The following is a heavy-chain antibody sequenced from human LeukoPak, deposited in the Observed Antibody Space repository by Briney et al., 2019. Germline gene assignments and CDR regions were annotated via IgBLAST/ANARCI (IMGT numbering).Heavy chain of an antibody. J-gene: IGHJ5*02. CDR2: ISSSSSYI. CDR1: RFTFSSFS. CDR3: ARSRSSGWPDP. V-gene: IGHV3-21*01. D-gene: IGHD6-19*01. Sequence: GGSLRLSCAASRFTFSSFSMNWVRQAPGKGLEWVSSISSSSSYIYYADSVKGRFTISRDNAKNSLYLQMNSLRAEDTAVYYCARSRSSGWPDPWGQGTLVTVSS.